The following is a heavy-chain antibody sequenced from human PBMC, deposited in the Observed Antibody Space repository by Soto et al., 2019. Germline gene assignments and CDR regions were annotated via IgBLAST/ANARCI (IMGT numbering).Heavy chain of an antibody. D-gene: IGHD2-21*02. V-gene: IGHV5-51*01. CDR3: ARRSYCDGDCTRRPYDYYGMDV. CDR2: ICPGDSET. Sequence: EVQLVQSGAEVKKPGESLKISCKGSGYSFTSYWIVWVRQMPGKGLEWMGYICPGDSETRYSPSLQGQVTMSADKSTSTAYLQWSSLKASDTAMYYCARRSYCDGDCTRRPYDYYGMDVWGQGTTVTVSS. CDR1: GYSFTSYW. J-gene: IGHJ6*02.